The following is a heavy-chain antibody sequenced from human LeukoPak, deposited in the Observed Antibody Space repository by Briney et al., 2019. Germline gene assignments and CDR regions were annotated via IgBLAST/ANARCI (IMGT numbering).Heavy chain of an antibody. J-gene: IGHJ4*02. CDR3: TRMTTGHDY. CDR2: INQSGYT. CDR1: GVSFNDYY. V-gene: IGHV4-34*01. Sequence: PSETLSLTCAVSGVSFNDYYWSWVRQTPGKGLEWIGEINQSGYTNDSPSLKSRVTLSIDTSRKQFSLNVRSVTVADTGIYYCTRMTTGHDYWGQGTLVTVSS. D-gene: IGHD4-17*01.